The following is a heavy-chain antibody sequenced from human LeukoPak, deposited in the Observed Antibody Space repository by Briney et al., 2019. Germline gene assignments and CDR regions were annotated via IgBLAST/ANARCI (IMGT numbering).Heavy chain of an antibody. CDR3: ARDRASYYYGSGSHNY. V-gene: IGHV3-21*01. CDR2: ISSSSSYI. D-gene: IGHD3-10*01. Sequence: GGSLRLSCAASGFTFSSYSMNWVRQAPGKGLEWVSSISSSSSYIYYADSVKGRFTISRDNAKNSLYLQMNSLRAEDTAVYYCARDRASYYYGSGSHNYWGQGTLVTVSS. CDR1: GFTFSSYS. J-gene: IGHJ4*02.